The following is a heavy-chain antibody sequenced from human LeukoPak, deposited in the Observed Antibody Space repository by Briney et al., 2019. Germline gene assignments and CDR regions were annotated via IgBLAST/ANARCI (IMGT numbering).Heavy chain of an antibody. CDR3: ARETYDILTGYHSYFDY. CDR2: IYYSGST. Sequence: PSETLSLTCTVSGGSISSSSYYWGWIRQPPGKGLEWIGYIYYSGSTNHNPSLKSRVTISVDTSKNQFSLKLSSVTAADTAVYYCARETYDILTGYHSYFDYWGQGTLVTVSS. CDR1: GGSISSSSYY. V-gene: IGHV4-61*01. D-gene: IGHD3-9*01. J-gene: IGHJ4*02.